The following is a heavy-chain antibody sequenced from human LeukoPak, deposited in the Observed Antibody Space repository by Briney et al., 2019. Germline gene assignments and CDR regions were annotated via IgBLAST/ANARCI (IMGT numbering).Heavy chain of an antibody. Sequence: PGWSLRLSCAASGFTFSSYAMHWVRQAPGKGLEWVAVISYDGSNKYYAASVKGRFTISRDNSKKTLYLQMNSLSAEDTAVYYCARSYPSSYCDFWSGYHPIYYYYGMDVWGQGTTVTVSS. CDR1: GFTFSSYA. D-gene: IGHD3-3*01. CDR2: ISYDGSNK. V-gene: IGHV3-30-3*01. J-gene: IGHJ6*02. CDR3: ARSYPSSYCDFWSGYHPIYYYYGMDV.